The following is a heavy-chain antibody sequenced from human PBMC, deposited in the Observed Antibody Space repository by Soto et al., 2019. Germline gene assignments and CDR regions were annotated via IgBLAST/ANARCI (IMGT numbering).Heavy chain of an antibody. CDR2: INPNSGGT. CDR3: ARDKWGRVTVYYGMDV. Sequence: GASVKVSCKASGYTFTGYYMHWVRQAPGQGLEWMGWINPNSGGTNYAQKFQGRVTMTRDTSISTAYMELSRLRSDDTAVYYCARDKWGRVTVYYGMDVWGQGTTVTVSS. D-gene: IGHD3-16*02. CDR1: GYTFTGYY. J-gene: IGHJ6*02. V-gene: IGHV1-2*02.